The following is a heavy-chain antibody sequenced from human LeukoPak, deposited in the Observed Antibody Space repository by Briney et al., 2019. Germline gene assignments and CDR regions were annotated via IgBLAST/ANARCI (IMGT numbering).Heavy chain of an antibody. J-gene: IGHJ4*02. CDR1: GFTFSNYS. CDR3: ARDHRWGFDY. V-gene: IGHV3-48*01. CDR2: IRSRDRTI. Sequence: GGSLRLSCAASGFTFSNYSINWVRQAPGKGLEWVSYIRSRDRTIYYADSVKGRFTISTDNAENSLYLQMNSLRTEDTAVYYCARDHRWGFDYWGRGTLVTVSS. D-gene: IGHD7-27*01.